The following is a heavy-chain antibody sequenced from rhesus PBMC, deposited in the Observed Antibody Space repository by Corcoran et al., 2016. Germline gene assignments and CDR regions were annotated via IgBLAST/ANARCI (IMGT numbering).Heavy chain of an antibody. V-gene: IGHV4S7*01. D-gene: IGHD5-42*01. CDR1: GGSTSSGYG. Sequence: QLQLQESGPGLVKPSETLSLTCAASGGSTSSGYGRSWNRPPPGKGLGWSGNIFGIIGSTYYNPSLKSRVTISTDTSKNQFSLKLSSGTAADTAVYYCARVGVLGIGGLDSWGQGVVVTVSS. CDR2: IFGIIGST. J-gene: IGHJ6*01. CDR3: ARVGVLGIGGLDS.